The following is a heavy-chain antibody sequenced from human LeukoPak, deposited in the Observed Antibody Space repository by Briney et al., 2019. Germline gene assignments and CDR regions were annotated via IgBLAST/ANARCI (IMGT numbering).Heavy chain of an antibody. D-gene: IGHD6-13*01. CDR2: ISYDGSNE. J-gene: IGHJ5*02. CDR1: GFTFRSYG. CDR3: ARDRIAAANWLDP. V-gene: IGHV3-30*03. Sequence: GRSLRLSCAASGFTFRSYGMHWVRQAPGKGLERVAAISYDGSNEYYADSVKGRFTISRDNSKNTLYLQMNSLRAEDTAVYYRARDRIAAANWLDPWGQGTLVTVSS.